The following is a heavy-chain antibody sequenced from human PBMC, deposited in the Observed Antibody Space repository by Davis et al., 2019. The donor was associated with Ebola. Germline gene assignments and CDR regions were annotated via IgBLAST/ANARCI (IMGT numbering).Heavy chain of an antibody. Sequence: ASVKVSCKASGYTFTSYGFSWVHQAPGQGLEWMGWTSAHNGNTNYAQNFQGRVTITTDKSTNTVYMDLRSLTSDDTAVYYCARVRSSYSSGWYRRDFDYWGQGTLVTVSS. D-gene: IGHD6-19*01. CDR1: GYTFTSYG. J-gene: IGHJ4*02. CDR2: TSAHNGNT. CDR3: ARVRSSYSSGWYRRDFDY. V-gene: IGHV1-18*04.